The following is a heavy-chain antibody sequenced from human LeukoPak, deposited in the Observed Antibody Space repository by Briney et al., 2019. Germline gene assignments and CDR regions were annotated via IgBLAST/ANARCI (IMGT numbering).Heavy chain of an antibody. Sequence: AGGSLRLSCAASGFTSRDYPMSWVRQTPGKGLEWVSSISAGGGGIYYADSVKGRFTVSRDDSKNTLYLQMNSLRVEDTALYYCAKESNGRRFDFDYWGQGTLATVSS. J-gene: IGHJ4*02. D-gene: IGHD1-26*01. V-gene: IGHV3-23*01. CDR3: AKESNGRRFDFDY. CDR2: ISAGGGGI. CDR1: GFTSRDYP.